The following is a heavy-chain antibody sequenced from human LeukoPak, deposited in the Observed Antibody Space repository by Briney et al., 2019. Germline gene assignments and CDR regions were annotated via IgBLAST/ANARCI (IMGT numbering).Heavy chain of an antibody. CDR1: GLTVNSSF. CDR3: ARAVGGAFYMDV. Sequence: PGRSLSLSCVVSGLTVNSSFISWVRQAPGKGLEWVSVFYSGGATYFADSVKGRFTMSRDNSKNTLYLQMNSLRAEDTGMYYCARAVGGAFYMDVWGKGTPVTVSS. J-gene: IGHJ6*03. CDR2: FYSGGAT. V-gene: IGHV3-53*05. D-gene: IGHD2-15*01.